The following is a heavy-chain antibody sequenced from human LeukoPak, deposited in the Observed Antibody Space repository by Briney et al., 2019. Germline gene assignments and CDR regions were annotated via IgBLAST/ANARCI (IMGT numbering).Heavy chain of an antibody. Sequence: GGSLRLSCAASGFTFDDYAMHWVRQAPGKGLEWVSGVNWNSGSIDYADSVKGRFTISRDNAKNSLYLQMNSLRAEDTALYYCAKDKGGIVADAFDIWGQGTMVTVSS. CDR2: VNWNSGSI. J-gene: IGHJ3*02. CDR1: GFTFDDYA. D-gene: IGHD2-21*01. CDR3: AKDKGGIVADAFDI. V-gene: IGHV3-9*01.